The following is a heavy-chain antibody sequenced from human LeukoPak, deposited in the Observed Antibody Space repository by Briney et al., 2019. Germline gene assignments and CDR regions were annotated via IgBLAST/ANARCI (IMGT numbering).Heavy chain of an antibody. CDR1: GGTFSSYA. J-gene: IGHJ4*02. Sequence: SVKVSCKASGGTFSSYAISWVRQAPGQGREWMGGIIPIFGTANYAQKFQGSVSIAADESTSTAYMELSSLRSADTAVYYCASGRDLYYFDYWGQGTLVTVSS. CDR2: IIPIFGTA. D-gene: IGHD5-24*01. V-gene: IGHV1-69*13. CDR3: ASGRDLYYFDY.